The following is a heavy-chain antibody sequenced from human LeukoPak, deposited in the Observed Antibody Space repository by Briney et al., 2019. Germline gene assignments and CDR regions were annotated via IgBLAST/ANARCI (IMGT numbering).Heavy chain of an antibody. CDR3: ARDGCSSTSCRFYNWFDP. Sequence: GGSLRLSCAASGFTFSSYWMSWVRQAPGKGLEWVSFISTSSSYIHYADSVKGRFTISRDNAKNSLFLQMNSLRAEDTAVYYCARDGCSSTSCRFYNWFDPWGQGTLVTVSS. CDR1: GFTFSSYW. CDR2: ISTSSSYI. J-gene: IGHJ5*02. V-gene: IGHV3-21*01. D-gene: IGHD2-2*01.